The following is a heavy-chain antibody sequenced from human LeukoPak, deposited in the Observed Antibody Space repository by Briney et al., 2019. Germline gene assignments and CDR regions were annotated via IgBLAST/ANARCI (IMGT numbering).Heavy chain of an antibody. J-gene: IGHJ4*02. CDR1: GGSISSYY. CDR2: IYYSGST. CDR3: ARAGQLDRPFNY. V-gene: IGHV4-59*01. D-gene: IGHD6-13*01. Sequence: IPSETLSLTCTVSGGSISSYYWSWIRQPPGKGLEWIGYIYYSGSTNYNPSLKSRVTIPVDTSKNQFSLKLSSVTAADTAVYYCARAGQLDRPFNYWGQGTVVTVAS.